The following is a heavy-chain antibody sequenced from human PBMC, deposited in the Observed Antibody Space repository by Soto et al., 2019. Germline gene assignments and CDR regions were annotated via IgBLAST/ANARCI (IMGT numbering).Heavy chain of an antibody. Sequence: SETLSLTCTVSGGSISSGGYYWSWIRQHPGKGLEWIGYIYYSGSTYYNPSLKSRVTISVDTSKNQFSLKLSSVTAADTAVYYCARDGRRVGYCISTSCYTKGYYYYYGMDVWGQGTTVTVSS. V-gene: IGHV4-31*03. CDR3: ARDGRRVGYCISTSCYTKGYYYYYGMDV. J-gene: IGHJ6*02. CDR2: IYYSGST. D-gene: IGHD2-2*02. CDR1: GGSISSGGYY.